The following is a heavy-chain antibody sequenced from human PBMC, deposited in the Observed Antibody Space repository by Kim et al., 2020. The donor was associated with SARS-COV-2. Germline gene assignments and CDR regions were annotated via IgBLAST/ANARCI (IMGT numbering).Heavy chain of an antibody. D-gene: IGHD1-26*01. Sequence: SVKVSCKASGGSFSTYAITWVRLAPGQGLEWMGRILPIPDITNYAQQFQGRVTITADKSTSTFYMEMSSLRYDDTAVYYCASSKAGASRYYYYYMDVWG. J-gene: IGHJ6*03. CDR2: ILPIPDIT. CDR1: GGSFSTYA. V-gene: IGHV1-69*04. CDR3: ASSKAGASRYYYYYMDV.